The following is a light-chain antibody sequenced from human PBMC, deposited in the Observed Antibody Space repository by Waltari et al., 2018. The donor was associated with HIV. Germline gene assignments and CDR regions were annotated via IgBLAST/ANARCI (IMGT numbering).Light chain of an antibody. CDR1: QSLLDTDDGFTY. CDR2: TLS. V-gene: IGKV2-40*01. CDR3: MQRIEFPYT. J-gene: IGKJ2*01. Sequence: DIVMTQTPLSLPVTPGVRASISCRSSQSLLDTDDGFTYLDWYLQKPGQSPQLLISTLSYRASGVPDRFSGSGSGTDFTLKISRVEAEDFGVYYCMQRIEFPYTFGQGTKLEIK.